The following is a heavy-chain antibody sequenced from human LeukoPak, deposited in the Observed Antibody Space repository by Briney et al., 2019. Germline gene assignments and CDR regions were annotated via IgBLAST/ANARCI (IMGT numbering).Heavy chain of an antibody. CDR1: GYTFTSYY. CDR3: ARDAMVRVLDY. CDR2: INPSGGST. V-gene: IGHV1-46*01. D-gene: IGHD3-10*01. Sequence: GSSVKVSCKASGYTFTSYYMHWVRQAPGQGLEWMGIINPSGGSTSYAQKFQGRVTMTRDTSTSTVYMELSSLRSEDTAVYYCARDAMVRVLDYWGQGTLVTVSS. J-gene: IGHJ4*02.